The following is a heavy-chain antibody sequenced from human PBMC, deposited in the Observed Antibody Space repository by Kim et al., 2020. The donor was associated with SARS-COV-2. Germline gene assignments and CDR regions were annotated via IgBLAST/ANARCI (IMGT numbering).Heavy chain of an antibody. CDR3: VREDYYYASGKGWLDS. CDR1: GYTFTNYA. Sequence: ASVKVSCKASGYTFTNYALNWVRQAPGQGLEWMGWINTNTGNPTYAQGFSGRFVFSLVTSVSTAYLRISSLKAEDTAVYYCVREDYYYASGKGWLDSWG. CDR2: INTNTGNP. J-gene: IGHJ5*01. V-gene: IGHV7-4-1*02. D-gene: IGHD3-10*01.